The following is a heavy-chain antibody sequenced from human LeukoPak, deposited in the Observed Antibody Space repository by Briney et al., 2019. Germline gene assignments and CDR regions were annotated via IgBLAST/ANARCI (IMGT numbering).Heavy chain of an antibody. CDR2: IIPIFGTA. V-gene: IGHV1-69*05. CDR3: ARDDALVATGSFDY. Sequence: ASVKVSCKASGGTFSSYAISWVRQAPGQGLEWMGGIIPIFGTANYAQKFQGRVTMTTDTSTSTAYMELRSLRSDDTAVYYCARDDALVATGSFDYWGQGTLVTVSS. CDR1: GGTFSSYA. J-gene: IGHJ4*02. D-gene: IGHD5-12*01.